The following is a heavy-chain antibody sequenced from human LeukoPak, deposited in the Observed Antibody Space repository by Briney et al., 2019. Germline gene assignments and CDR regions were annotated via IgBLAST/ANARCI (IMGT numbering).Heavy chain of an antibody. CDR2: INHSGST. CDR1: GGSFSGYY. D-gene: IGHD3-10*01. J-gene: IGHJ5*02. Sequence: SETLSLTCAVYGGSFSGYYWSWIRQPPGKGLEWIGEINHSGSTNYNPSLKGRVTISVDTSKNRFSLKLSSVTAADTAVYYCARSFALAGSGSYEFDPWGQGTLVTVSS. CDR3: ARSFALAGSGSYEFDP. V-gene: IGHV4-34*01.